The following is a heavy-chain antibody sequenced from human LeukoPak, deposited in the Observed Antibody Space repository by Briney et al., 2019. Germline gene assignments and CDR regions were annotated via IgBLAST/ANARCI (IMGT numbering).Heavy chain of an antibody. Sequence: ASVKVSCKASGYTFAGYYMHWVRQAPGQGLEWMGWINPNSGGTNYAQKVQGRVTMTTNTSTSTAYMEWRSLRSDDTAIYYCARDLYYYGSGSYYDVFDVWGQGTMVTVSS. CDR1: GYTFAGYY. CDR2: INPNSGGT. J-gene: IGHJ3*01. V-gene: IGHV1-2*02. CDR3: ARDLYYYGSGSYYDVFDV. D-gene: IGHD3-10*01.